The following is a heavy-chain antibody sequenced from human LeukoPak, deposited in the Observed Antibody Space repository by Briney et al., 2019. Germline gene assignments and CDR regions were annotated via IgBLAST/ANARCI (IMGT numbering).Heavy chain of an antibody. V-gene: IGHV3-7*01. CDR2: IKEDGSVE. J-gene: IGHJ6*04. CDR3: AELGITMIGGV. Sequence: GGSLRLSCAASGFTFNSYWMSWVRQAPGKGLEWVANIKEDGSVENYVDSVKGRFTISRDNAKKSFYLQMKNLRAEDTSVYYCAELGITMIGGVWGKGTTVTISS. D-gene: IGHD3-10*02. CDR1: GFTFNSYW.